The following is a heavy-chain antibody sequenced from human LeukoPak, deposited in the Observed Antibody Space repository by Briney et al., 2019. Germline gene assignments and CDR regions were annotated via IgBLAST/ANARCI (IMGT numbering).Heavy chain of an antibody. D-gene: IGHD6-19*01. V-gene: IGHV3-21*01. Sequence: GGSLRLSCAAPGFTFSSYSMNWVRQAPGKGLEWVSSISSSSSYIYYADSVKGRFTISRDNAKNSLYLQMNGLRAEDTAVYYCASLYSSGWYGWFDPWGQGTLVTVSS. J-gene: IGHJ5*02. CDR1: GFTFSSYS. CDR3: ASLYSSGWYGWFDP. CDR2: ISSSSSYI.